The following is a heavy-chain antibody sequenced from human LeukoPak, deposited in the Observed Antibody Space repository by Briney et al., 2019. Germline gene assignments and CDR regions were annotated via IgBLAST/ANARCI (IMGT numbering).Heavy chain of an antibody. Sequence: SGGSLRLSCVASGFTFSSYNMNWVRQAPGKGLEWVSYISSSSSTIYYADSVKGRFTISRDNVKKSLYLQMNSLRAEDTAVYYCAKEGVPAAPTHNAFDIWGQGTMVTVSS. D-gene: IGHD6-25*01. CDR1: GFTFSSYN. CDR3: AKEGVPAAPTHNAFDI. J-gene: IGHJ3*02. V-gene: IGHV3-48*01. CDR2: ISSSSSTI.